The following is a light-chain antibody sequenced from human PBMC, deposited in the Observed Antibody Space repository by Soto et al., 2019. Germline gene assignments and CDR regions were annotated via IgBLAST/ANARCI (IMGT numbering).Light chain of an antibody. V-gene: IGKV3-15*01. J-gene: IGKJ4*01. CDR3: QQYNNWPPLT. CDR2: GAS. Sequence: EIVMPQSPATLSVSPGERATLSCRASQSVSSNLACYQQKPGQAPRLLIYGASTRATGIPARFSGSGSGTEFTLTISSLQSEDFAVYYCQQYNNWPPLTFGGGTKVEIE. CDR1: QSVSSN.